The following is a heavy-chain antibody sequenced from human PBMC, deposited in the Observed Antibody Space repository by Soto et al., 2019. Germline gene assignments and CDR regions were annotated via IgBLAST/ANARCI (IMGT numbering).Heavy chain of an antibody. D-gene: IGHD6-13*01. CDR3: ARAQEGAAAGTTRIYYYYGMDV. CDR2: IIPIFGTA. Sequence: SVKVSCKASGGTFSSYAISWVRQAPGQGLEWMGGIIPIFGTANYAQKFQGRVTITADKSTSTAYMELSSLRSEDTAVYYCARAQEGAAAGTTRIYYYYGMDVWGQGTTVTVS. V-gene: IGHV1-69*06. CDR1: GGTFSSYA. J-gene: IGHJ6*02.